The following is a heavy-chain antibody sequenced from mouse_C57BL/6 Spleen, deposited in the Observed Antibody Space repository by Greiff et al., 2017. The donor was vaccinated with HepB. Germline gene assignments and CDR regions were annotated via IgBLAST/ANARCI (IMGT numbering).Heavy chain of an antibody. CDR3: ARRGTGTGYYFDY. D-gene: IGHD4-1*01. J-gene: IGHJ2*01. V-gene: IGHV1-69*01. CDR2: IDPSDSYT. Sequence: QVQLKQPGAELVMPGASVKLSCKASGYTFTSYWMHWVKQRPGQGLEWIGEIDPSDSYTNYNQKFKGKSTLTVDKSSSTAYMQLSSLTSEDSAVYYCARRGTGTGYYFDYWGQGTTLTVSS. CDR1: GYTFTSYW.